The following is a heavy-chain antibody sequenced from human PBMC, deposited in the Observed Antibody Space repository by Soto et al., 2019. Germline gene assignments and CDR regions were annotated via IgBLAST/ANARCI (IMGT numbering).Heavy chain of an antibody. CDR1: GFTFNRFG. J-gene: IGHJ6*03. CDR2: ISSASSTT. CDR3: ARRPLWSGLSDYYYMDV. D-gene: IGHD3-3*01. Sequence: EEQLVESGGALVQPGGFLRLSCAASGFTFNRFGMNWVRQAPGKGLEWISYISSASSTTQYAESVKGRFTISRDNARDSLYLQMSSLRVEDTAVCYCARRPLWSGLSDYYYMDVWGKGTTVTVSS. V-gene: IGHV3-48*01.